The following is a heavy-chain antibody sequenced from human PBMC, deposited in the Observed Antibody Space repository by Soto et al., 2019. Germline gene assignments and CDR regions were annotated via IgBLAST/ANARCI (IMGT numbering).Heavy chain of an antibody. D-gene: IGHD6-13*01. CDR3: ARQARQYSSSWYYMDNWFDP. J-gene: IGHJ5*02. CDR1: GGSISSSSYY. Sequence: SETLSLTCTVSGGSISSSSYYWGWIRQPPGKGLEWIGSIYYSGSTYYNPSLKSRVTISVDTSKNQFSLKLSSVTAADTAVYYCARQARQYSSSWYYMDNWFDPWGQGTLVTVS. CDR2: IYYSGST. V-gene: IGHV4-39*01.